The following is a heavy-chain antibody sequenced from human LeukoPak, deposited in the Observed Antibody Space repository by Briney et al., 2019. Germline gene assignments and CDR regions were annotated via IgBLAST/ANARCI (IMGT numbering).Heavy chain of an antibody. V-gene: IGHV4-39*01. Sequence: PSETLSLTCTVSGGSISSSSYYWGWIRQPPGKGLEWIGNIYYSGSTYYNPSLRSRVIISVDTSKNQFSLKLNSVTAADTAVYYCARQGGSYYTPFDSWGQGTLVTVSS. CDR1: GGSISSSSYY. CDR3: ARQGGSYYTPFDS. CDR2: IYYSGST. D-gene: IGHD1-26*01. J-gene: IGHJ4*02.